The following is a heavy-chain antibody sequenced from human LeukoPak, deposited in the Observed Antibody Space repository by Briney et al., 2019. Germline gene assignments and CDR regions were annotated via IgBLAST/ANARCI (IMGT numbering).Heavy chain of an antibody. J-gene: IGHJ4*02. CDR3: ARGRVGGNY. V-gene: IGHV4-59*01. Sequence: SETLSLTCTVSGGSISSYYWSWTRQPPGKGLEWIGSIYYSGSTSYNPSLKSRVTISVDTSKNQFSLKLTSVTAADTAVYYCARGRVGGNYWGQGTLVTVSS. D-gene: IGHD1-26*01. CDR1: GGSISSYY. CDR2: IYYSGST.